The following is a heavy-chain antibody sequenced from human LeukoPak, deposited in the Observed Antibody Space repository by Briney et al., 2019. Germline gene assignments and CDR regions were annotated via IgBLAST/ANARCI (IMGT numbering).Heavy chain of an antibody. Sequence: SETLSLISAVYGGSFSGYYWSWIRQPPGKGLEWIGEINHSGSTNYNPSLKSRVTISVDTSKNQFSLKLSSVTAADTAVYYCARGRRAYSSGATDYWGQGTLVTVSS. CDR2: INHSGST. CDR1: GGSFSGYY. D-gene: IGHD6-19*01. J-gene: IGHJ4*02. CDR3: ARGRRAYSSGATDY. V-gene: IGHV4-34*01.